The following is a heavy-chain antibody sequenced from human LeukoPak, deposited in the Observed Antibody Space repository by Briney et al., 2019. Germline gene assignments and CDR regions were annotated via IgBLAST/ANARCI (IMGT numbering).Heavy chain of an antibody. Sequence: SETLSLTCTVSGGSISSYYWSWIRQPPGKGLEWIGEINHSGSTNYNPSLKSRVTISVDTSKNQFSLKLSSVTAADTAVYYCARSRGATTSLGAFDIWGQGTMVTVSS. CDR1: GGSISSYY. CDR2: INHSGST. D-gene: IGHD1-26*01. CDR3: ARSRGATTSLGAFDI. V-gene: IGHV4-34*01. J-gene: IGHJ3*02.